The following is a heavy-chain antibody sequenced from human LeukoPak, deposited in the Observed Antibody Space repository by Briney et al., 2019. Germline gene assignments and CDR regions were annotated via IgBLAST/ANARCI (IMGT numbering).Heavy chain of an antibody. CDR1: GYTFTSYG. D-gene: IGHD1-26*01. J-gene: IGHJ4*02. V-gene: IGHV1-18*01. CDR3: AGGSYGNFDY. CDR2: ISAYNGNT. Sequence: ASVKVSCKASGYTFTSYGISWVRQAPGQGLEWMGWISAYNGNTNYAQKLQGRVTMTTDTSTSTAYMELRSLRSVDPAVYYWAGGSYGNFDYWGQGTLVTVSS.